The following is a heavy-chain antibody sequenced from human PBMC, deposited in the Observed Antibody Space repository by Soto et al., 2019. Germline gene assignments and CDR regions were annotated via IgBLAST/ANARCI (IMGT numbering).Heavy chain of an antibody. V-gene: IGHV1-8*01. J-gene: IGHJ6*02. Sequence: QVQLVQSGAEGKKPGASVKVSCKASGYTFTSYDINWVRQATGQGLEWMGWMNPNSGNTGYAQKFQASVTITRTTDVSTSDKQLRSLRSDHTPLSYAAGAKTAYGVDAWGQGTTVTVSS. CDR2: MNPNSGNT. CDR1: GYTFTSYD. CDR3: AGAKTAYGVDA.